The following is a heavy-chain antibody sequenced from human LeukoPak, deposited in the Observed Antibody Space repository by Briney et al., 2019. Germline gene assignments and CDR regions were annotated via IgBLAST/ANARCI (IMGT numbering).Heavy chain of an antibody. D-gene: IGHD2-2*01. V-gene: IGHV4-30-4*01. CDR1: GGSLSSGDYY. Sequence: SQTLSLTCTVSGGSLSSGDYYWSSIRPPPGKGLEWIGYIYYRGSTYSNPSLKSRVTISVDTSKNQFSLKLSSVTAADTAVYYCASENHDCSSGSCYEEAGSRFDYWGQGTLVTVSS. CDR3: ASENHDCSSGSCYEEAGSRFDY. J-gene: IGHJ4*02. CDR2: IYYRGST.